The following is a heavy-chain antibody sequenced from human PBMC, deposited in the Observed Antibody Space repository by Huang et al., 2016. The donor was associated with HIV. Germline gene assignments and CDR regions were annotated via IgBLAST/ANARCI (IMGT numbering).Heavy chain of an antibody. D-gene: IGHD2-8*02. J-gene: IGHJ3*02. CDR1: GFTFSSYW. V-gene: IGHV3-74*03. CDR3: ARHRSSGGVEEAFDI. Sequence: EVQLVESGGGLVQPGGSLRLSCAASGFTFSSYWMHWVRQDPGKGVMWVSRINKEGGITPYAEAVKGRITISRDNARNTMYWQMTTLSAGDTAVYYCARHRSSGGVEEAFDIWGPGTLVTVAS. CDR2: INKEGGIT.